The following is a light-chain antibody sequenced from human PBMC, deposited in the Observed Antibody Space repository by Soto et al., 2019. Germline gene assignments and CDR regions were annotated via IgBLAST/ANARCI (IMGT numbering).Light chain of an antibody. Sequence: QSALTQPPSASGSPGQSVTISCPGTKNDIGVYDFVSWYQHPPGKAPRLIIYEVVQRPSGVPDRFSGSKSGNTASLTVSGLQAADEADYFCKSYAGSNTYVFGSGTKVTVL. CDR3: KSYAGSNTYV. CDR1: KNDIGVYDF. CDR2: EVV. V-gene: IGLV2-8*01. J-gene: IGLJ1*01.